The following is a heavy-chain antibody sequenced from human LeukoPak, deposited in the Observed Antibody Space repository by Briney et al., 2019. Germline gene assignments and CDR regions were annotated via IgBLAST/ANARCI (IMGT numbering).Heavy chain of an antibody. V-gene: IGHV4-30-4*01. D-gene: IGHD3-10*01. CDR2: IYYSGST. J-gene: IGHJ4*02. Sequence: SETLSLTCTVSGGSISSGDYYWSWIRQPPGKGLEWIGYIYYSGSTYYNPSLKSRVTISVDTSKNQFSLKLSSVTAADTAVYYCARGGDYYGSGSLEYFDYWGQGTLVTVSS. CDR1: GGSISSGDYY. CDR3: ARGGDYYGSGSLEYFDY.